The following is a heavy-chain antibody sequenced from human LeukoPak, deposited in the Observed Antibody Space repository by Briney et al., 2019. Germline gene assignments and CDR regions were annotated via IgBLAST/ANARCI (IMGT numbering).Heavy chain of an antibody. Sequence: ASVKLSCKASGGTFSSYAISGVRQAPGRGREGRGRIIPIFGTANYTQKLQGRVTITTDESTSTAYMELSSLRSEDTAVYYCARSSGPLGWPSGSYYDYWGQGTLVTVSS. J-gene: IGHJ4*02. D-gene: IGHD1-26*01. CDR2: IIPIFGTA. CDR1: GGTFSSYA. CDR3: ARSSGPLGWPSGSYYDY. V-gene: IGHV1-69*05.